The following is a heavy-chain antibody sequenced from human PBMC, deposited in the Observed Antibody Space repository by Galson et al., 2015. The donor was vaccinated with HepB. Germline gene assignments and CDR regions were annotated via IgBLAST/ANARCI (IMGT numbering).Heavy chain of an antibody. V-gene: IGHV3-11*05. CDR1: GFTVSDYY. CDR3: AKGSHLMIVVVIELPFFDY. D-gene: IGHD3-22*01. Sequence: SLRLSCAASGFTVSDYYMSWIRQAPGKGLEWVSHISSSSRSYTNYADSVKGRFTISRDNSKNTLYLQMNSLRAEDTAVYYCAKGSHLMIVVVIELPFFDYWGQGTLVTVSS. J-gene: IGHJ4*02. CDR2: ISSSSRSYT.